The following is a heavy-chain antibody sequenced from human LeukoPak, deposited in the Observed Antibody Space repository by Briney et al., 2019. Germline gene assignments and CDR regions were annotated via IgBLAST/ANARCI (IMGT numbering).Heavy chain of an antibody. J-gene: IGHJ4*02. CDR2: ISSSRAFM. V-gene: IGHV3-21*01. D-gene: IGHD1-26*01. CDR1: GFSFSSYT. CDR3: VRERGRGSYQFFDS. Sequence: GGSLRLSCVASGFSFSSYTINWVRQAPGKGLEWVSSISSSRAFMYYAESVKGRFTISRDNAKNSLYLQMNSLRAEDTAVYYCVRERGRGSYQFFDSWGQGTLVTVSS.